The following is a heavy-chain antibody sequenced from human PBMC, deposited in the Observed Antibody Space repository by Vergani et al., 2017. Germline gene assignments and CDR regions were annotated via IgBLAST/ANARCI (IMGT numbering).Heavy chain of an antibody. CDR1: GFTSAGYA. Sequence: EVQLEESGGGLVLPGRSLRLPCVASGFTSAGYAMHWVRQAPGKGLEWGSCISWNGNRIGYADSVKGRFTISRDNANNSLYLQMNSLRAEDTALFYCAKDVSTSSGGGWFDPWGQGTLVTVSS. D-gene: IGHD6-6*01. V-gene: IGHV3-9*02. CDR2: ISWNGNRI. J-gene: IGHJ5*02. CDR3: AKDVSTSSGGGWFDP.